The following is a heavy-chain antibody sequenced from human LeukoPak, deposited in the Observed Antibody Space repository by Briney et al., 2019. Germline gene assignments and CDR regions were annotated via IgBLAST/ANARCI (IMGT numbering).Heavy chain of an antibody. CDR3: ARGRKDGFNYALDL. Sequence: AGGSLRLSCAASGFTVSRNYMSWVRQAPGKGLEWVSLIFSGGITHYVDSVKGRFTISRDSSNNYLYLQMSTLRAEDTAVYYCARGRKDGFNYALDLWGQGTMVTVSS. V-gene: IGHV3-66*01. CDR1: GFTVSRNY. J-gene: IGHJ3*01. D-gene: IGHD5-24*01. CDR2: IFSGGIT.